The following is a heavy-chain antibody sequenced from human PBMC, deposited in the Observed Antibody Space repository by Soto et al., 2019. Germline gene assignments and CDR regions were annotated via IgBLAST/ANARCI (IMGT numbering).Heavy chain of an antibody. D-gene: IGHD4-17*01. J-gene: IGHJ3*02. Sequence: SETLSLTCTVSGGSISSGGYYWSWIRQHPGKGLEWIGYIYYSGSTNYNPSLKSRVTISVDTSKNQFSLKLSSVTAADTAVYYCARRDDYDAFDIWGQGTMVTVSS. CDR2: IYYSGST. CDR1: GGSISSGGYY. V-gene: IGHV4-61*08. CDR3: ARRDDYDAFDI.